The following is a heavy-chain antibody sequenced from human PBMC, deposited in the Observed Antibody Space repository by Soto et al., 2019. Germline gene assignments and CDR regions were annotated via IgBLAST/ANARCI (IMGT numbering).Heavy chain of an antibody. V-gene: IGHV4-59*01. CDR2: IYYSGST. CDR1: GGSISSYY. J-gene: IGHJ3*02. Sequence: QVQLQESGPGLVKPSETLSLTCTVSGGSISSYYWSWIRQPPGKGLEWIGYIYYSGSTNYNPSLKSRVTISVGTSKNQFSLKLSSVTAADTAVYYCARVDADYVWGSYRSPAGAFDILGQGTMVTVSS. CDR3: ARVDADYVWGSYRSPAGAFDI. D-gene: IGHD3-16*02.